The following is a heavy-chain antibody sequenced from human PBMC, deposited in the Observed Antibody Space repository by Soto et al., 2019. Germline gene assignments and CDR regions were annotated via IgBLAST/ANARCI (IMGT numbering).Heavy chain of an antibody. D-gene: IGHD3-22*01. Sequence: PGESLKISCRGSGYDFNTNWFGWVRQLPGRGLEWVGIMYPGDSDTRLHPSLQGHVTLSAGVTVSTAFLQWLTLKTSDSGMYFCARLPRDCNKTSCYYADHWGQGTSVTVSS. V-gene: IGHV5-51*01. CDR1: GYDFNTNW. J-gene: IGHJ4*02. CDR3: ARLPRDCNKTSCYYADH. CDR2: MYPGDSDT.